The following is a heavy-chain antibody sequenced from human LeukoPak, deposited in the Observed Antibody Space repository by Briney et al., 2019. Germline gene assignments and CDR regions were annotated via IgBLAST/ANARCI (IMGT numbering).Heavy chain of an antibody. CDR2: ISAYNGNT. CDR1: GYTFTSYG. D-gene: IGHD3-22*01. CDR3: ARDYKSYYYDSSGYYYHLVDCGY. J-gene: IGHJ4*02. V-gene: IGHV1-18*01. Sequence: ASVKVSCKASGYTFTSYGISWVRQAPGQGLEWMGWISAYNGNTDYAQKLQGRVTMTADTSTSTAYMELRSLRSDDTAVYYCARDYKSYYYDSSGYYYHLVDCGYWGQGTLVTVSS.